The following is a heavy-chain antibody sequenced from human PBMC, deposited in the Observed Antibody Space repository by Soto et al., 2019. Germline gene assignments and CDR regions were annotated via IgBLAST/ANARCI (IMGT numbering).Heavy chain of an antibody. V-gene: IGHV4-59*08. D-gene: IGHD2-15*01. CDR3: ARRYGGTFDY. CDR2: IYYSWST. J-gene: IGHJ4*02. Sequence: QVQLQESGPGLVKPSETLSLTCTVSGGSISSYYWSWIRQPPGKGLEWIGYIYYSWSTNYNPSLKSRVTITVDTSKNQSSLKLSSVTAADTAVYYCARRYGGTFDYWGQGTLVTVSS. CDR1: GGSISSYY.